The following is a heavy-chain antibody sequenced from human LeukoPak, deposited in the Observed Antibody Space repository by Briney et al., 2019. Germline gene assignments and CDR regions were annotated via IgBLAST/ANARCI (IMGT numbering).Heavy chain of an antibody. CDR2: ISASGGNT. CDR3: AKYVSARGPPYALAV. D-gene: IGHD2/OR15-2a*01. J-gene: IGHJ6*02. V-gene: IGHV3-23*01. CDR1: EFTFSSYA. Sequence: GGSLRLSCAASEFTFSSYAMQWVRQAPGKGLESVSGISASGGNTWYADSVKGRFTISRDNSKNTLYLQMNSLRAEDTAVYYCAKYVSARGPPYALAVWGQGTTVTVSS.